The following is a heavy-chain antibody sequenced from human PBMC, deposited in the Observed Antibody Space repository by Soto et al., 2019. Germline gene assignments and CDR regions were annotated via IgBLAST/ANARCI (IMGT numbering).Heavy chain of an antibody. CDR2: ISGSGGST. J-gene: IGHJ5*02. CDR1: GFTFSSYA. V-gene: IGHV3-23*01. Sequence: PGGSLRLSCAASGFTFSSYAMSWVRQAPGKGLEWVSAISGSGGSTYYADSVKGRFTISRDNSKNTLYLQMNSLRAEDTAVYYCAKAVLSGDGENWFDPWGQGTLVTVSS. D-gene: IGHD2-21*01. CDR3: AKAVLSGDGENWFDP.